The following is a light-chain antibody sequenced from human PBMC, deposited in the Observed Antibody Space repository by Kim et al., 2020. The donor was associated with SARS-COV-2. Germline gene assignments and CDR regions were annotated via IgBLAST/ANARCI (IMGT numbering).Light chain of an antibody. V-gene: IGLV10-54*01. J-gene: IGLJ2*01. Sequence: QAGLTQPPSVSKDLRQTATLTCTGNSNNVGNKGAAWLQQHQGHPPKLLSYRNNNRPSGVSERFSASRSGNTASLTITGLQPEDEADYYCSAWYSSLNAVVFGGGTQLTVL. CDR3: SAWYSSLNAVV. CDR2: RNN. CDR1: SNNVGNKG.